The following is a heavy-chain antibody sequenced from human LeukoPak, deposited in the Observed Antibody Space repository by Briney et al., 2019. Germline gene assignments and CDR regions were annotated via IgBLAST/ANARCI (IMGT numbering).Heavy chain of an antibody. CDR3: ARDVGYYDSSGSISGFDY. Sequence: SETLSLTCTVSGGSISSYYWSWIRQPPGKGLEWIGEINHSGSTNYNPSLKSRVTISVDTSKNQFSLKLSSVTAADTAVYYCARDVGYYDSSGSISGFDYWGQGTLVTVSS. D-gene: IGHD3-22*01. CDR2: INHSGST. J-gene: IGHJ4*02. V-gene: IGHV4-34*01. CDR1: GGSISSYY.